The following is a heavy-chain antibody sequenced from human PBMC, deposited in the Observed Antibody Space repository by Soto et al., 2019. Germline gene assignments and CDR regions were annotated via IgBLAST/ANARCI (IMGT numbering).Heavy chain of an antibody. CDR2: VFYTGFT. V-gene: IGHV4-39*01. J-gene: IGHJ4*02. CDR3: ASSQKGYNWNYFDH. Sequence: KTSETLSLTCAASGGSISGSYYYWGWLRQSPGRGPEWIGSVFYTGFTSYNPSLESRVSVSVDTSKNQFSLKVSAVTAADTAVYYCASSQKGYNWNYFDHWGQGALVTVSS. CDR1: GGSISGSYYY. D-gene: IGHD1-20*01.